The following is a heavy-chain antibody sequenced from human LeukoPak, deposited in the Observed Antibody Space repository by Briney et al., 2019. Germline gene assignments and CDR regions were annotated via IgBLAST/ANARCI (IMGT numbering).Heavy chain of an antibody. J-gene: IGHJ4*02. CDR2: ISATGGNT. CDR1: GFSFSSFG. D-gene: IGHD4-17*01. V-gene: IGHV3-23*01. Sequence: GGTLRLSCAASGFSFSSFGMSWGRQAPRKGLEWVSTISATGGNTYYADSVKGRFTISRDNSKNTLYLKMNSLRAQDTAVYYCAKENTKTPIRPGEATVTKGYFDYWGQGTLVTVSS. CDR3: AKENTKTPIRPGEATVTKGYFDY.